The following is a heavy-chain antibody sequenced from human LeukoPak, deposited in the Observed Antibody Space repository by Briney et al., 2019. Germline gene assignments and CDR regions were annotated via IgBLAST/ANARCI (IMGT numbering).Heavy chain of an antibody. V-gene: IGHV3-43*02. CDR2: VTWGGTT. CDR3: AKDTGSGWDFDS. D-gene: IGHD6-19*01. CDR1: GFTFGGFA. Sequence: GGTVRLSCAASGFTFGGFAMHWVRQAPVRGLEWVSLVTWGGTTYYADSVRGRFTISRDNSKNSHYLQMNTLRTEDTAFYYCAKDTGSGWDFDSWGQGTLVTVSS. J-gene: IGHJ4*02.